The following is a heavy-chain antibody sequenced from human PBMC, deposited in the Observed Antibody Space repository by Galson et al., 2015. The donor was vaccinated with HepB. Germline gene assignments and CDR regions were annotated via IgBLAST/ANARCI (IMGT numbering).Heavy chain of an antibody. Sequence: SVKVSCKASGVTFSTHAISWLRQAPGQGLEWMGGIIPLFGSANYAQKLQGRVTITADGSTSTTYMELSSLRSEDTALYYCARQYDTSGYYPYWGQGTLVTVSS. CDR3: ARQYDTSGYYPY. CDR2: IIPLFGSA. J-gene: IGHJ4*02. CDR1: GVTFSTHA. V-gene: IGHV1-69*13. D-gene: IGHD3-22*01.